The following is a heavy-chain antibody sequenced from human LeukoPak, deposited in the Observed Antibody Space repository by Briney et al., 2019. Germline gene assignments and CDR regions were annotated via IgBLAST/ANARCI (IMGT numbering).Heavy chain of an antibody. CDR3: ARDRGFSYGIDF. CDR1: GFTFSDCW. D-gene: IGHD5-18*01. V-gene: IGHV3-7*04. J-gene: IGHJ4*02. CDR2: IQQDGSEK. Sequence: GGSLRLSCAASGFTFSDCWMSWVRQAPGKGLEWVANIQQDGSEKYYVDSVKGRFTISRDNAKKSLFLQVSSLRGEDTAVYYCARDRGFSYGIDFWGQGTLVTVSS.